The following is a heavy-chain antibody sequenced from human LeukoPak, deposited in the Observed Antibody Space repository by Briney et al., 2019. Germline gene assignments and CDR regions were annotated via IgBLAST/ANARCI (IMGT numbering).Heavy chain of an antibody. D-gene: IGHD6-19*01. J-gene: IGHJ5*02. CDR1: GGSISSNSYY. CDR3: ARLVYSSGWYWFDP. Sequence: SETLTLTCTVSGGSISSNSYYWTWIRPPPGKGLEWIGYIYYSGSTNYNPSLKSRVTISVDTSKNQFSLKLSSVTAADTAVYYCARLVYSSGWYWFDPWGQGTLVTVSS. V-gene: IGHV4-61*05. CDR2: IYYSGST.